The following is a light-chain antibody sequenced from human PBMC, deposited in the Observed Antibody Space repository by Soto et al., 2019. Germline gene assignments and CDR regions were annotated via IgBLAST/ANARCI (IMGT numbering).Light chain of an antibody. CDR2: DNN. V-gene: IGLV1-51*01. CDR3: GTWDDSLRTWV. CDR1: SSNIGKNY. Sequence: QSALTQPPSVSAAPGQKVTISCSGGSSNIGKNYVSWYQQLPGGAPKLLIYDNNKRPSVISDRFSGSKSGTSATLGITVLQTGDEADVYCGTWDDSLRTWVFGGGTKLTVL. J-gene: IGLJ3*02.